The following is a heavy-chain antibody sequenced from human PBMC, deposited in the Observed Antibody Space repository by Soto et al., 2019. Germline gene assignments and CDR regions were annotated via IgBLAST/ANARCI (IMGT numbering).Heavy chain of an antibody. V-gene: IGHV3-48*02. CDR2: ISSSSSTI. J-gene: IGHJ6*02. CDR1: GFTFSSYS. D-gene: IGHD6-13*01. CDR3: ARDYSDAWYSSSWKDFIDYYYGMDV. Sequence: EVQLVESGGGLVQPGGSLRLSCAASGFTFSSYSMNWVRQAPGKGLEWVSYISSSSSTIYYADSVKGRFTISRDNAKNSLYLQMNSLRDEDTAVYYCARDYSDAWYSSSWKDFIDYYYGMDVWGQGTTVTVSS.